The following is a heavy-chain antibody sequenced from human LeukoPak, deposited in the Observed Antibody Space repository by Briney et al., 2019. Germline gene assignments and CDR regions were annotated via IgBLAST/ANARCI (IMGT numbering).Heavy chain of an antibody. CDR1: GFTFSNHW. J-gene: IGHJ3*02. V-gene: IGHV3-74*01. Sequence: PGGSLRLSCAASGFTFSNHWMHWVRQAPGKGLVWVSRIDSDGSRTSYADSVQGRFTISRDNAKNTLFLQMNSLRAEDTAVYYCARAPYCGYACSKHAYDIWGQGAMVTVSS. CDR2: IDSDGSRT. CDR3: ARAPYCGYACSKHAYDI. D-gene: IGHD2-21*01.